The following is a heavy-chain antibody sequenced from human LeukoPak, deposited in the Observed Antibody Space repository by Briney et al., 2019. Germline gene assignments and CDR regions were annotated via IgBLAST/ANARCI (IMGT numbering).Heavy chain of an antibody. D-gene: IGHD3-16*01. CDR2: IYYSGST. CDR3: ARERLGYGMDV. V-gene: IGHV4-39*07. Sequence: PSETLSLTCTVSGGSISSSSYYWGWIRQPPGKGLEWIGSIYYSGSTYYNPSLKSRVTISVDTSKNQFSLKLSSVTAADTAVYYCARERLGYGMDVWGQGTTVTVSS. J-gene: IGHJ6*02. CDR1: GGSISSSSYY.